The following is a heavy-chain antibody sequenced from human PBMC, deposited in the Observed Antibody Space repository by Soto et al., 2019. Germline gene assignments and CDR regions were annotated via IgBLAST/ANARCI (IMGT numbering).Heavy chain of an antibody. J-gene: IGHJ4*02. Sequence: PSETLSLTCTVSGGSISSYYWSWIRQPPGKGLEWIGYIYYSGSTNYNPSLKSRVTISVDTSKNQFSLKLSSVTAADTAVYYCARGDILTGYSVDYWGQGTLVTVSS. V-gene: IGHV4-59*01. D-gene: IGHD3-9*01. CDR2: IYYSGST. CDR1: GGSISSYY. CDR3: ARGDILTGYSVDY.